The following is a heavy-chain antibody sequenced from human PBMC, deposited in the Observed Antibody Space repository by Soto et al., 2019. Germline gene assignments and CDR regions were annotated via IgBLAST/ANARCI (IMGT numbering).Heavy chain of an antibody. CDR1: GFSLSTSGMR. Sequence: GSGPTLVNPTQTLTLTCTFSGFSLSTSGMRVSWIRQPPGKALERRARIDWDDDKFYSTSLKTRLTISKDTSKNQVVLTMTNMDPVDTATYYCALIGYARDAFDIWGQATMVTVS. CDR2: IDWDDDK. V-gene: IGHV2-70*04. D-gene: IGHD2-2*01. CDR3: ALIGYARDAFDI. J-gene: IGHJ3*02.